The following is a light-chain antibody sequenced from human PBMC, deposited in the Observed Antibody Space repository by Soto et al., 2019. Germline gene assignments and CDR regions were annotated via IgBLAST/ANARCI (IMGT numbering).Light chain of an antibody. J-gene: IGKJ5*01. CDR1: HSVNSH. CDR3: QQYKNWPL. Sequence: MMMPQSPATVYVSTGERATISCRTSHSVNSHVAWYQQKPGQAPRLLLYGASTRATGIPVRFIGSGFGTEFTLTVCSLQSEDFAVYYCQQYKNWPLFGHGTRLEIK. CDR2: GAS. V-gene: IGKV3-15*01.